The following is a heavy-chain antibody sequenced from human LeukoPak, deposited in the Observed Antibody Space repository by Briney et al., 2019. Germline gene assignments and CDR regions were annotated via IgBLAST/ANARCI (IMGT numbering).Heavy chain of an antibody. CDR3: ATSVTTRYYYYGMDV. D-gene: IGHD4-17*01. CDR2: INPNSGGT. Sequence: GASVKVSCKASGYTFTGYYMHWVRQAPGQGLEWMGWINPNSGGTNYAQKFQGRVTMTRDTSTSTAYMELSRLRSDDTAVYYCATSVTTRYYYYGMDVWGQGTTVTVSS. CDR1: GYTFTGYY. J-gene: IGHJ6*02. V-gene: IGHV1-2*02.